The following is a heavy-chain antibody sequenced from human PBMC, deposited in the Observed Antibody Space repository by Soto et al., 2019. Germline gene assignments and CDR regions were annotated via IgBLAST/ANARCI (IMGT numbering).Heavy chain of an antibody. CDR1: GFALSTRGVG. D-gene: IGHD6-13*01. CDR2: IYWHDEK. CDR3: AHRHPSAVGTDRYCFGS. J-gene: IGHJ5*01. V-gene: IGHV2-5*01. Sequence: QITLKESGPTLVKPTQTLTLTCTCSGFALSTRGVGVGWIRQPPGKALEWLALIYWHDEKRYNPPLKSRLTTHKDTAKYQVVLTMTNVDPVDTGTYYCAHRHPSAVGTDRYCFGSWGQGSLVTVSS.